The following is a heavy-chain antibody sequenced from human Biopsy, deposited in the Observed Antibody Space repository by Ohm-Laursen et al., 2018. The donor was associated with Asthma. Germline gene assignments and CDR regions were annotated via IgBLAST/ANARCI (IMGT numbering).Heavy chain of an antibody. D-gene: IGHD2-2*01. CDR3: ARASSTWSQSGPHYFDR. J-gene: IGHJ5*02. V-gene: IGHV4-59*01. CDR2: VHSTGST. Sequence: SETLSLTCTVSPGSINDYYWNWIRQFPGKGLEWIGYVHSTGSTRFNPSLKSRVTISVDTSVDQVSLKLTSVTAADTAIYFCARASSTWSQSGPHYFDRWGQGTLVTFPS. CDR1: PGSINDYY.